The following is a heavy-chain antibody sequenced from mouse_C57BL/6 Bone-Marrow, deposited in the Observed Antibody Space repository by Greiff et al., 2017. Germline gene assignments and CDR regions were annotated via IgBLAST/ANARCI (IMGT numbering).Heavy chain of an antibody. CDR1: GYSITSDY. D-gene: IGHD1-1*01. CDR3: ARWHYGSSYYAMDY. J-gene: IGHJ4*01. Sequence: EVKLVESGPGLAKPSPTLSLTCSVTGYSITSDYWNWIRKFPGNKLEYMGYISYSGSTYYNPSLKSRISITRDTSKNQYYLQLKSVTTEDTATYDCARWHYGSSYYAMDYWGQGTSVTVSS. CDR2: ISYSGST. V-gene: IGHV3-8*01.